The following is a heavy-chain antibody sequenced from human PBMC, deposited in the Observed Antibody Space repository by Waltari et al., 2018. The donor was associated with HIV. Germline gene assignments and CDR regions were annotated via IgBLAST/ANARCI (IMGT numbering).Heavy chain of an antibody. CDR1: GHTLSELA. D-gene: IGHD3-10*01. V-gene: IGHV1-24*01. Sequence: QVQMVQSGAEVKKTGASVKVSCKVSGHTLSELAMHWVRQVPGKGREWMRNFDPEDDETIDAQKFQGRVTMTEDTSSDTAYMELSSLTSGDTAVYYCATDFSGMVRAYSYYSLDVWGQGTTVTVSS. CDR3: ATDFSGMVRAYSYYSLDV. CDR2: FDPEDDET. J-gene: IGHJ6*02.